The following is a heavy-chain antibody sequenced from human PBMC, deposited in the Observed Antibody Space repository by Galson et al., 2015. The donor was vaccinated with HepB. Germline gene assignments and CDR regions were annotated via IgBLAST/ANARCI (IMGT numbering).Heavy chain of an antibody. CDR2: ISYDGSNK. CDR3: ARVPPGIAAAGTDY. J-gene: IGHJ4*02. D-gene: IGHD6-13*01. V-gene: IGHV3-30*04. Sequence: SLRLSCAASGFTFSSYAMHWVRQAPGKGLEWVAVISYDGSNKYYADSVKGRFTISRDNSENTLYLQMNSLRAEDTAVYYCARVPPGIAAAGTDYWGQGTLVTVSS. CDR1: GFTFSSYA.